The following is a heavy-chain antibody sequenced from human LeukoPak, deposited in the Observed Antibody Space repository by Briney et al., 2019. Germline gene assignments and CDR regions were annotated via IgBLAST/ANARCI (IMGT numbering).Heavy chain of an antibody. D-gene: IGHD4-17*01. Sequence: RPSETLSLTCTVSGGSISSDSYYWGWIRQPPGKGLEWIGSLDYVGSTYYNPSLKSRVTISLDTSKNQFSLKLSSVTAADTAVYYCARRRRGDFDDSIDYWGQGTLVTVSS. CDR3: ARRRRGDFDDSIDY. CDR1: GGSISSDSYY. CDR2: LDYVGST. J-gene: IGHJ4*02. V-gene: IGHV4-39*07.